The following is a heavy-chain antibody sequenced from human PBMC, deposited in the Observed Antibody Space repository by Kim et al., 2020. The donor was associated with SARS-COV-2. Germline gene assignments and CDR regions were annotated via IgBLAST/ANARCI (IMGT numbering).Heavy chain of an antibody. J-gene: IGHJ6*02. V-gene: IGHV3-7*03. Sequence: GGSLRLSCAGSGFIFSTYWMSWVRQAPGKGLEWVANINQDGSEKNYVDSVKGRFTISRDNAKTSLYLQMNSLRVEDTAVYYCGRDMDVWGQGTTVTVSS. CDR3: GRDMDV. CDR1: GFIFSTYW. CDR2: INQDGSEK.